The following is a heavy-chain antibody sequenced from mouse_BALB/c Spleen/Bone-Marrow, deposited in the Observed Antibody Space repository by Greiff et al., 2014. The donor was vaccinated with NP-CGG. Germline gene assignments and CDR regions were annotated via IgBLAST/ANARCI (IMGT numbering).Heavy chain of an antibody. D-gene: IGHD2-4*01. CDR3: AREIINDYHWYFDV. V-gene: IGHV7-3*02. CDR1: GFTFTDYY. Sequence: EVNLVESGGGLVQPGGSLRLSCATSGFTFTDYYMSWVRQPPGKALEWLGFIRNKANGYTTEYSASVKGRFTISRDNSQSILYLQMNTLRAEDSATYYCAREIINDYHWYFDVWGAGTTVTVCS. J-gene: IGHJ1*01. CDR2: IRNKANGYTT.